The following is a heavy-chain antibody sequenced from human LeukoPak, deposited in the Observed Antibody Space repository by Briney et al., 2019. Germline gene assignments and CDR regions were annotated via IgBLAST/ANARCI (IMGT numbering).Heavy chain of an antibody. V-gene: IGHV3-7*03. D-gene: IGHD4-17*01. CDR1: GFTFNSYW. CDR2: INQDGSQK. J-gene: IGHJ4*02. Sequence: GGSLRLSCAVSGFTFNSYWMSWFRPAPGKGREGVANINQDGSQKFSVDSVKGRFTISRDNAKNSLSLQMNSLRVEDTAVYYCARDWFDGDYDRFDYWGQGTLVTVSS. CDR3: ARDWFDGDYDRFDY.